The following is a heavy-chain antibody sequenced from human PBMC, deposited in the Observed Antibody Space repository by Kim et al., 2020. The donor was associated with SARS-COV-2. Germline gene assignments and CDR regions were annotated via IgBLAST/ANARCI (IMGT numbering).Heavy chain of an antibody. J-gene: IGHJ4*02. CDR1: GFTFSSYS. V-gene: IGHV3-21*01. CDR2: ISSSSSYI. D-gene: IGHD1-26*01. CDR3: ARYQYSGSYFDDH. Sequence: GGSLRLSCAASGFTFSSYSMNWVRQAPGKGLEWVSSISSSSSYIYYADSVKGRFTISRDNAKNSLYPQMNSLRAEDTAVYYCARYQYSGSYFDDHWGQGTLVTVSS.